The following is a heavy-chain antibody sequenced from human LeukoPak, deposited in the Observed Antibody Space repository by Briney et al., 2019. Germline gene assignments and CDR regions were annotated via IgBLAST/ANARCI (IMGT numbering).Heavy chain of an antibody. CDR2: IKEDGSAT. J-gene: IGHJ6*03. V-gene: IGHV3-7*01. Sequence: PGGSLRLSCAASGFDFNNYWMSWVRQAPGKGLEGVANIKEDGSATYYVDSVKGRFTISRDNAKNSVSLQMNSLRAEDTAVYFCARPTWTNYMDVWGKGTAVTISS. D-gene: IGHD3/OR15-3a*01. CDR1: GFDFNNYW. CDR3: ARPTWTNYMDV.